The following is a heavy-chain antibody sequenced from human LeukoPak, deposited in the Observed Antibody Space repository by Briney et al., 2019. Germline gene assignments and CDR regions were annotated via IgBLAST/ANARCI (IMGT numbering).Heavy chain of an antibody. CDR2: TIPILGIA. J-gene: IGHJ3*01. CDR3: ASALGSEP. D-gene: IGHD3-10*01. CDR1: GGTFSSYA. Sequence: GASVKVSCKASGGTFSSYAISWVRQAPGQGLEWMGRTIPILGIANYAQKFQGRVTITADKSTSTAYMELSSLRSEDTAVYYCASALGSEPWGQGTMVTVSS. V-gene: IGHV1-69*04.